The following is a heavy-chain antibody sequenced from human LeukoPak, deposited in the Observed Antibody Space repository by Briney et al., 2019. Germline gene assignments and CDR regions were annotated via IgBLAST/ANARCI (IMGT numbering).Heavy chain of an antibody. CDR1: GGSISSGGYY. CDR2: IYYGGST. J-gene: IGHJ4*02. V-gene: IGHV4-31*03. D-gene: IGHD3-3*01. Sequence: KSSETLSLTCTVSGGSISSGGYYWSWIRQHPGKGLEWIGYIYYGGSTYYNPSLKSRVTISVDTSKNQFSLKLSSVTAADTAVYYCARVSLRFLEWAFDYWGQGTLVTVSS. CDR3: ARVSLRFLEWAFDY.